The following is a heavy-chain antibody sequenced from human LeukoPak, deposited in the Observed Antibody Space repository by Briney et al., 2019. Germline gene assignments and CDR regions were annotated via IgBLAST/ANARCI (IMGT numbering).Heavy chain of an antibody. J-gene: IGHJ4*02. CDR1: GFTFSSYW. V-gene: IGHV3-74*01. Sequence: PGGSLRLSCAASGFTFSSYWMHWVRQAPGKGLVWVSRINSDGSSTSYADSVKGRFTISRDNAKNTLYLQMNSLRAEDTAVYYCARVTLVRKVIMREIDYWGQGTLVTVSS. CDR2: INSDGSST. D-gene: IGHD3-10*01. CDR3: ARVTLVRKVIMREIDY.